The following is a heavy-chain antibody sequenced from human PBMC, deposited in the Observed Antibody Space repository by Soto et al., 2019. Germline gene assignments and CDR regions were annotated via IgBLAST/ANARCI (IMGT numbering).Heavy chain of an antibody. V-gene: IGHV4-31*03. CDR3: ARDQHDYGDYEGWFDP. CDR2: IYYSGST. J-gene: IGHJ5*02. D-gene: IGHD4-17*01. Sequence: TLSLTCTVSGGSISSGGYYGSWIRQHPGKGLEWIGYIYYSGSTYYNPSLKSRVTISVDTSKNQFSLKLSSVTAADTAVYYCARDQHDYGDYEGWFDPWGQGTLVTVSS. CDR1: GGSISSGGYY.